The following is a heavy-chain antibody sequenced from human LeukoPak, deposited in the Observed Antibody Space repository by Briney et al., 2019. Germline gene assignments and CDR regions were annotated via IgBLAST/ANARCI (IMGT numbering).Heavy chain of an antibody. CDR3: ARGAVAGSYYFDY. J-gene: IGHJ4*02. CDR2: IYSGGST. V-gene: IGHV3-53*01. D-gene: IGHD6-19*01. Sequence: GGSLRLSCAASGFTVSSNYMSWVRQAPGKGLEWVSVIYSGGSTYYADSVKGRFTISRDNSKNTLYLQMNSLRAEDTAAYYCARGAVAGSYYFDYWGQGTLVTVSS. CDR1: GFTVSSNY.